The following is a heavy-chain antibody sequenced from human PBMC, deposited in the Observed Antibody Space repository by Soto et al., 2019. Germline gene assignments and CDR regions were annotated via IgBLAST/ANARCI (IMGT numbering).Heavy chain of an antibody. Sequence: ASVKVSCKASGYTFTSYYMHWVRQAPGQGLEWMGIINPSGGSTSYAQKFQGRVTMTRDTSTSTVYMELSSLRSEDTAVYYCARAGGGCSSASCYEFGLEYYYYYMDVWGKGTTVTVSS. V-gene: IGHV1-46*03. CDR2: INPSGGST. D-gene: IGHD2-2*01. J-gene: IGHJ6*03. CDR1: GYTFTSYY. CDR3: ARAGGGCSSASCYEFGLEYYYYYMDV.